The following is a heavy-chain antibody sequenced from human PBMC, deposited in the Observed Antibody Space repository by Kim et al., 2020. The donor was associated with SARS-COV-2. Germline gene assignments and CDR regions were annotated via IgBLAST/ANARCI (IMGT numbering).Heavy chain of an antibody. CDR2: IWDDGSNK. D-gene: IGHD3-22*01. Sequence: GGSLRLSCAASGFTFSSYGMHWVRQAPGKGLEWVAVIWDDGSNKYYADSVKGRFTISRDNSKNTLYLQMNSLRAEDTAVYYCARRRQDDSSGYEAFDYWGQGTLVSVSS. V-gene: IGHV3-33*08. CDR1: GFTFSSYG. CDR3: ARRRQDDSSGYEAFDY. J-gene: IGHJ4*02.